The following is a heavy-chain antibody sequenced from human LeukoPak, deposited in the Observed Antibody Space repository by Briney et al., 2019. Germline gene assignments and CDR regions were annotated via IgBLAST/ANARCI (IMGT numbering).Heavy chain of an antibody. CDR3: ARDLIGYYGSGSYDNPYYYYGMDV. V-gene: IGHV4-4*07. CDR2: IYTSGST. Sequence: SETLSLTCTVSGGSISSYYWSWIRQAAGKGLEWIGRIYTSGSTNYNPSLKSRVTMSVDTSKNQFSLKLSSVTAADTAVYYCARDLIGYYGSGSYDNPYYYYGMDVWGQGTTVTVSS. D-gene: IGHD3-10*01. J-gene: IGHJ6*02. CDR1: GGSISSYY.